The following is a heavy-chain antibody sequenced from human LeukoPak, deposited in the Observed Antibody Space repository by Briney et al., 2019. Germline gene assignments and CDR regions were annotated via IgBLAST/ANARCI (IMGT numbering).Heavy chain of an antibody. D-gene: IGHD6-19*01. CDR3: ARVRRFQWLPRGDWFDP. CDR2: ISAYNGNT. Sequence: ASVKVSCKASGYTFTSYGISWVRQAPGQGLEWMGWISAYNGNTNYAQKLQGRVTMTTDTSTSAAYMELRGLRSDDTAVYYCARVRRFQWLPRGDWFDPWGQGTLVTVSS. J-gene: IGHJ5*02. V-gene: IGHV1-18*01. CDR1: GYTFTSYG.